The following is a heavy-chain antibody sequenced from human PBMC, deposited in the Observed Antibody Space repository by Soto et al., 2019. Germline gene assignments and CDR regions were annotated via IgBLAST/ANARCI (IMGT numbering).Heavy chain of an antibody. D-gene: IGHD1-1*01. V-gene: IGHV5-10-1*01. CDR3: ASLDAENFQH. CDR2: IDPADSYT. Sequence: SLKISCKGSGYRFTDYWITWVRQMPGKGLEWMGRIDPADSYTNYSPSFQGRVTISADKSISTAYLQWSSLKASDTAMYYCASLDAENFQHWGQGTLVTVSS. J-gene: IGHJ1*01. CDR1: GYRFTDYW.